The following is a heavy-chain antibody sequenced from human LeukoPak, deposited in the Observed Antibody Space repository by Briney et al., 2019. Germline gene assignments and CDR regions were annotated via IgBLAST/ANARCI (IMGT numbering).Heavy chain of an antibody. D-gene: IGHD3-10*01. V-gene: IGHV4-31*03. J-gene: IGHJ4*02. CDR1: GGSISSGGYY. Sequence: ASETLSLTCTVSGGSISSGGYYWRWIRQHPGKGLEWIGYIYYSGSTYYNPSLKSRVTISVDTSKNQFSLKLSSVTAADTAVYYCATQNRGYYGSGSYAYWGQGTLVTVSS. CDR3: ATQNRGYYGSGSYAY. CDR2: IYYSGST.